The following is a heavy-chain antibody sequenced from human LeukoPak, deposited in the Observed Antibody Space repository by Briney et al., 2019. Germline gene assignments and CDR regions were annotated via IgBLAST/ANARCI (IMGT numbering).Heavy chain of an antibody. CDR1: GGSISSSSYY. V-gene: IGHV4-39*01. CDR2: IYYSGST. CDR3: ARLPRGGDIDY. J-gene: IGHJ4*02. D-gene: IGHD2-21*01. Sequence: KPSETLSLTCTVSGGSISSSSYYWGWIRQPPGKGLEWSGSIYYSGSTYYNPSLKSRVTISLDTSKTPSSLKLSPVTAADTAVYYCARLPRGGDIDYWGQGTLVTVSS.